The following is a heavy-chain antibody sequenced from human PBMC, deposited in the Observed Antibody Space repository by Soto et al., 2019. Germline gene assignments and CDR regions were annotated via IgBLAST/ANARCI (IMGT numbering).Heavy chain of an antibody. CDR2: MYYSGTT. D-gene: IGHD1-20*01. Sequence: PSETLSLTCTVSGGSISSSTYAWGWIRQPPGKGLEWIGSMYYSGTTYSNPSLQSRVTISVDTSNNQFSLKLTSVTAADTSVYYCARHGGTLGITGTMGNLDHWGQGSLVSV. J-gene: IGHJ4*02. CDR1: GGSISSSTYA. CDR3: ARHGGTLGITGTMGNLDH. V-gene: IGHV4-39*01.